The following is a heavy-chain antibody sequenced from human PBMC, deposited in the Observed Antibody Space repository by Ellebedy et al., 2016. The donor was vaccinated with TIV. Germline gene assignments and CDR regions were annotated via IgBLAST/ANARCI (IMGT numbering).Heavy chain of an antibody. Sequence: GESLKISXAASGFTFNSYSMNWVRQAPGKGLEWVSSISSSSSYIYYADSLKGRFTISRDNAKNSLYLQMNSLRAEDTAVYYCARDSVPTPRYCSSTSCFVGWFDPWGQGTLVTVSS. V-gene: IGHV3-21*01. CDR3: ARDSVPTPRYCSSTSCFVGWFDP. D-gene: IGHD2-2*01. J-gene: IGHJ5*02. CDR1: GFTFNSYS. CDR2: ISSSSSYI.